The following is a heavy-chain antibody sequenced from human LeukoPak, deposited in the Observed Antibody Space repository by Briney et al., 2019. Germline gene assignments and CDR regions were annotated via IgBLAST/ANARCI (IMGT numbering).Heavy chain of an antibody. Sequence: GGSLRLSCAASGLSFSSYDMVWVRQPPAKGLEWVSSISSSSSYIYYADSVKGRFTISRDNAKNSLYLQMNSLRAEDTAVYFCARDYGDLDYWGQGTLVTVSS. J-gene: IGHJ4*02. CDR3: ARDYGDLDY. CDR2: ISSSSSYI. V-gene: IGHV3-21*01. CDR1: GLSFSSYD. D-gene: IGHD2-21*02.